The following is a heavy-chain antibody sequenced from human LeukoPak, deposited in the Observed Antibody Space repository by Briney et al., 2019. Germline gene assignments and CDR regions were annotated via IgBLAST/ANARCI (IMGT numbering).Heavy chain of an antibody. CDR2: IYYSGST. CDR3: ARCYYGSGSCSFDY. D-gene: IGHD3-10*01. Sequence: SETLSLTCTVSGGSISSSSYYWGWIRQPPGKGLEWIGSIYYSGSTYYNPSLKSRVTISVDTSKNQFSLKLSSVTAADTAVYYCARCYYGSGSCSFDYWGQGILVTVSS. J-gene: IGHJ4*02. CDR1: GGSISSSSYY. V-gene: IGHV4-39*07.